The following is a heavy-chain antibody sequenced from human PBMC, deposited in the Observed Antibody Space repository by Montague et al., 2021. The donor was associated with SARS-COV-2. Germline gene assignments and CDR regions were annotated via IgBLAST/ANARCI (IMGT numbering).Heavy chain of an antibody. CDR2: IHHGGST. D-gene: IGHD3-10*01. Sequence: ETLSLTCAVHGGSFSTYSWNWIRQPPGKGLEWIGEIHHGGSTNYNPSLKSRVTISADTSKTQFSLKLTSVAAADTAVYYCARLGDGVVPSPILGVGPYYAYYYMDVWGKGTMVTVSS. J-gene: IGHJ6*03. CDR3: ARLGDGVVPSPILGVGPYYAYYYMDV. V-gene: IGHV4-34*01. CDR1: GGSFSTYS.